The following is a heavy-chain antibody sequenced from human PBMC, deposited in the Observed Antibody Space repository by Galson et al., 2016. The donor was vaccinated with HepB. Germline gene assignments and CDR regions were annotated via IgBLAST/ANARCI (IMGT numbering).Heavy chain of an antibody. J-gene: IGHJ6*02. D-gene: IGHD5-24*01. Sequence: SLRRSCAASEFTFSNAWMSWVRQAPGKGLEWVGRIQSKTDGGTIDYAAPVKGRFTISRDDSNNTLYLQMNSLKTEDTAVYCCSTRGMASMSGIWSMDVWGQGTTVTVSS. CDR2: IQSKTDGGTI. CDR3: STRGMASMSGIWSMDV. V-gene: IGHV3-15*05. CDR1: EFTFSNAW.